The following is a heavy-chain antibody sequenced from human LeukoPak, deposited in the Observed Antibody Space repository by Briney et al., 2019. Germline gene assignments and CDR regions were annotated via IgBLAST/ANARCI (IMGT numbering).Heavy chain of an antibody. J-gene: IGHJ4*02. CDR1: GFTFSSYE. CDR2: ISSSGCTI. CDR3: ARDLSGSYSNY. D-gene: IGHD1-26*01. V-gene: IGHV3-48*03. Sequence: PGGSLRLSCAASGFTFSSYEMHWVRQAPGKGLEWVSYISSSGCTIYYADSVKGRFTISRDNAKNSLYLQMNSLRAEDTAVYYCARDLSGSYSNYWGQGTLVTVSS.